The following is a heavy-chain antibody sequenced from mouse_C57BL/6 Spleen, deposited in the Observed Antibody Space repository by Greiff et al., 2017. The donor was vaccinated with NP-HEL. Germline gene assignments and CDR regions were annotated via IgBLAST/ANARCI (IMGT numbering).Heavy chain of an antibody. D-gene: IGHD2-1*01. J-gene: IGHJ3*01. V-gene: IGHV1-61*01. Sequence: QVQLQQPGAELVRPGSSVKLSCKASGYTFTSYWMDWVKQRPGQGLEWIGNIYPSDSETHYNQKFKDKATLTVDKSSSTAYMQLSSLTSEDSAVYYCASYGNQAWFAYWGQGTLVTVSA. CDR3: ASYGNQAWFAY. CDR1: GYTFTSYW. CDR2: IYPSDSET.